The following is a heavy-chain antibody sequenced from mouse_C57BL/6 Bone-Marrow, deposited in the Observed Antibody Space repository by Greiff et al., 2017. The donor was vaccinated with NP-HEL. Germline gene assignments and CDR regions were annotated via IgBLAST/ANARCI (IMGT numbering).Heavy chain of an antibody. V-gene: IGHV3-6*01. CDR3: ARSSHSYWYFDV. D-gene: IGHD3-1*01. Sequence: ESGPGLVKPSQSLSLTCSVTGYSITSGYFWNWLRHFPGYKLEWMGYISYDSSNNYNPSLKNRISITRDTSKNQFCLKLNSVTTEDTATYYCARSSHSYWYFDVWGTGTTVTVSS. CDR2: ISYDSSN. J-gene: IGHJ1*03. CDR1: GYSITSGYF.